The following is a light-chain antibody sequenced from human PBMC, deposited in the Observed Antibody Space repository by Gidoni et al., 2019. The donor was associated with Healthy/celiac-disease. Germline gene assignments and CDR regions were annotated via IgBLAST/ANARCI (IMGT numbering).Light chain of an antibody. Sequence: EIVLTQSPGTLSLSPGERATRSCRASQSVSSSYLAWYQQKPGQAPRLLIYGASSRATGIPDRFSGSGSGTDFTLTISRLEPEDFAVYYCQQYGSSLFTFGPXTKVDIK. J-gene: IGKJ3*01. V-gene: IGKV3-20*01. CDR3: QQYGSSLFT. CDR2: GAS. CDR1: QSVSSSY.